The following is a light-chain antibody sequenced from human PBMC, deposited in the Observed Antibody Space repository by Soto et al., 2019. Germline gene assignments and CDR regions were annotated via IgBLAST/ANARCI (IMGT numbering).Light chain of an antibody. CDR2: GAS. J-gene: IGKJ1*01. Sequence: EIGMTQSPATLSVSPGEGATLSCRASQSVSSNLTWYQQKPGQAPRLLIYGASTRATGIPARFSGSGSGTEFTLTISSLQSEDFGVYYCHQYNNLWTFGQGTKVDI. CDR3: HQYNNLWT. V-gene: IGKV3-15*01. CDR1: QSVSSN.